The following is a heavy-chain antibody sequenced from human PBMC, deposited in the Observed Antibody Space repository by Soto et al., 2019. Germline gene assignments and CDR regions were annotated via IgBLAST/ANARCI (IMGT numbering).Heavy chain of an antibody. D-gene: IGHD3-3*01. Sequence: PGGSLRLSCAAFGFTVSSNYMSWVRQAPGKGLEWVSVIYNGGSTYYADSVKGRFTISRHDSKNTLYLQMSSLRAEDTAVYYCVKDRSFTIFGGVILDYWGQGTRVTVSS. V-gene: IGHV3-53*04. CDR2: IYNGGST. CDR3: VKDRSFTIFGGVILDY. CDR1: GFTVSSNY. J-gene: IGHJ4*02.